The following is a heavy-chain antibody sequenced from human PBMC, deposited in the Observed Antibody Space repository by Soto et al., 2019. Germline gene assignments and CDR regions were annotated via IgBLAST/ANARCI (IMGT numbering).Heavy chain of an antibody. CDR2: ISYDGTNK. D-gene: IGHD3-22*01. V-gene: IGHV3-30-3*01. Sequence: GGSLRLSCAASGFTFSSYAMHWVRQAPGKGLEWVAVISYDGTNKYHADSVKGRFTISRGNSKNTQYLQMNSLRAEDTAVYYCARGLYYYDSSGYWGDWGQGTLVTVSS. CDR3: ARGLYYYDSSGYWGD. CDR1: GFTFSSYA. J-gene: IGHJ4*02.